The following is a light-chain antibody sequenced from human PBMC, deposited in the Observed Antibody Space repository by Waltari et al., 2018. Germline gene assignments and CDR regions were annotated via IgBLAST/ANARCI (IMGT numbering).Light chain of an antibody. CDR1: SGISVGTYR. CDR3: MIWHNNAWV. V-gene: IGLV5-45*01. Sequence: QPVLTQPTSLSASPGASARLTCTLRSGISVGTYRIFWYQQKPGSPPRYLLNYHTDSDKYQGSGVPSRFSGSKDASANEGILLISGLQSEDEADYYCMIWHNNAWVFGGGTRLTVL. J-gene: IGLJ2*01. CDR2: YHTDSDK.